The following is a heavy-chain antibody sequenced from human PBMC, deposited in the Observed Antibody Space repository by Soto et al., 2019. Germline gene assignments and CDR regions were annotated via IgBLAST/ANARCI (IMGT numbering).Heavy chain of an antibody. CDR1: GGSVSGVDYF. CDR2: IYHTGIT. J-gene: IGHJ4*02. CDR3: ARTARLFDY. V-gene: IGHV4-61*08. Sequence: PSETLSLTCTVSGGSVSGVDYFWSWIRQSPGKGLEWIGYIYHTGITNYNPSLKSRVTVSLDTSKNQFSLKLSSVTAADTAVYYCARTARLFDYWGQGIQVTVSS. D-gene: IGHD6-25*01.